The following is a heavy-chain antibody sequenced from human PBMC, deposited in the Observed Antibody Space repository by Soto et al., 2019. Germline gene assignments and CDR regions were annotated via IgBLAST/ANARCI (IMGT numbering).Heavy chain of an antibody. D-gene: IGHD3-10*01. CDR1: GVTFSNYA. CDR3: AKQRADYGSGADTFYFDS. J-gene: IGHJ4*02. CDR2: LSGSGGTT. Sequence: GGSLRLSCTGSGVTFSNYAMNWVRQAPGKGLEWVSSLSGSGGTTYYADSVKGRFIISRDNSKNTLYLLMNSLRAEDTALYYCAKQRADYGSGADTFYFDSWGQGALVAVSS. V-gene: IGHV3-23*01.